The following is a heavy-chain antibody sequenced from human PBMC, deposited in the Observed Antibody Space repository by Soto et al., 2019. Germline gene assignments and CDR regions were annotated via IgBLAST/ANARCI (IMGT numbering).Heavy chain of an antibody. Sequence: PSETLSLTCTVSGGSISSGGYYWSWIRQHPGKGLEWIGYIYYSGSTYYNPSLKSRVTISVDTSKNQFSLELSSVTAADTAVYYCAGIYSGSPGGTLREWAQGTLVTVSS. J-gene: IGHJ4*02. CDR1: GGSISSGGYY. D-gene: IGHD1-26*01. CDR2: IYYSGST. V-gene: IGHV4-31*03. CDR3: AGIYSGSPGGTLRE.